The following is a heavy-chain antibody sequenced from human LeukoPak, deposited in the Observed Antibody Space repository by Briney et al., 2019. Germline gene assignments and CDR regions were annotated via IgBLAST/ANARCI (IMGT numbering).Heavy chain of an antibody. D-gene: IGHD1-1*01. CDR1: GITFNNYG. V-gene: IGHV3-23*01. Sequence: PGGSLRLSCAASGITFNNYGMSWVRQAPGKGLEWVSGISGSGGNTYYADSVKGRFTISRDNSKKTLYLQMNSLRAEDTAIYYCAKDMRTLDYFDYWGQGTLVTVSS. CDR3: AKDMRTLDYFDY. CDR2: ISGSGGNT. J-gene: IGHJ4*02.